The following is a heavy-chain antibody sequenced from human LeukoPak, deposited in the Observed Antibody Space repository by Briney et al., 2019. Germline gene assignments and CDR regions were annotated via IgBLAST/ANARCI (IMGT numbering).Heavy chain of an antibody. CDR3: ARTTFTNGMDV. J-gene: IGHJ6*02. CDR1: GFTLSSHW. Sequence: GGSLRLSCAASGFTLSSHWMHWVRQAPGKGLEWVSRISGDGSSTSYADSVKGRFTIPRDSAKNTLYLQMNSLRAEDTAVYYCARTTFTNGMDVWGQGTTVTVSS. CDR2: ISGDGSST. V-gene: IGHV3-74*01. D-gene: IGHD2/OR15-2a*01.